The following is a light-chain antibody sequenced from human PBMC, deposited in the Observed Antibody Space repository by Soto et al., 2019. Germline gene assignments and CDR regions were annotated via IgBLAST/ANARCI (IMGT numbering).Light chain of an antibody. CDR1: NSNIGGNT. J-gene: IGLJ3*02. Sequence: QSVGTQPPSASGTPGQRVTISCSGSNSNIGGNTVIWYQQLPGTAPKLLIYSNHKRPSGVPDRISGSKSGTSASLAISGLQSEDEADYYCAAWDDSMSAWVFGGGTKVTVL. CDR3: AAWDDSMSAWV. CDR2: SNH. V-gene: IGLV1-44*01.